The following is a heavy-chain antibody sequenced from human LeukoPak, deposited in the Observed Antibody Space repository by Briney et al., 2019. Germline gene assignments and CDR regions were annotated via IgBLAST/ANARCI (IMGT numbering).Heavy chain of an antibody. J-gene: IGHJ5*02. V-gene: IGHV4-38-2*02. CDR1: GYSISSGYY. CDR3: ARSHWGPYGSRIANWFDP. Sequence: PSETLSLTCTVSGYSISSGYYWGWIRQPPGKGLEWIGNIYHSGNTYYNPSLKSRVTISVDTSKNQFSLKLSSVTAADTAVYYCARSHWGPYGSRIANWFDPWGQGTLVTVSS. D-gene: IGHD6-13*01. CDR2: IYHSGNT.